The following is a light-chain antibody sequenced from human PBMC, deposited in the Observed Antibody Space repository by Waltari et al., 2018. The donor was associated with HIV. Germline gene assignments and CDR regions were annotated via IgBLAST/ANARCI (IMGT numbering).Light chain of an antibody. CDR3: YSTYSSGVSWV. V-gene: IGLV3-10*01. CDR1: ALPQHY. Sequence: SYELTQPPSVSVSPGHTARITCSGDALPQHYVYWYQQKSGQAPVLVIYQDSKRPSGISETFSGSSSGTVATLTITGAQVEHEADYYCYSTYSSGVSWVFGGGTKLTVL. CDR2: QDS. J-gene: IGLJ3*02.